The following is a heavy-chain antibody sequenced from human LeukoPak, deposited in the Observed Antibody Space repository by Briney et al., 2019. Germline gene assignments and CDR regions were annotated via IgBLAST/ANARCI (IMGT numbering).Heavy chain of an antibody. Sequence: PGGSLRLSCAASGFTVSSNYMSWVRQAPGKGLEWVSVIYSGGSTYYADSVKGRFTISRDNSKNTLYLQMNSLRAEDTAVYYCASAEGDYYYYGMDVWGQGTTVTVSS. V-gene: IGHV3-66*01. CDR3: ASAEGDYYYYGMDV. J-gene: IGHJ6*02. CDR2: IYSGGST. CDR1: GFTVSSNY.